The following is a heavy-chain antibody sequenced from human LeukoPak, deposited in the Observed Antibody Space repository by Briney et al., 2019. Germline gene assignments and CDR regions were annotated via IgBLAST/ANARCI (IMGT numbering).Heavy chain of an antibody. Sequence: PGGSLRLSCAASGFIVTTNSMGWVRQGPGKGLEWVSVIYSGGSTYYEDSVKGRFTISRDNAKNSLYLQMDSLRVEDTAMYYCARDGGTDWYDPWGQGTLVTVSS. D-gene: IGHD3-16*01. CDR1: GFIVTTNS. CDR3: ARDGGTDWYDP. CDR2: IYSGGST. V-gene: IGHV3-53*01. J-gene: IGHJ5*02.